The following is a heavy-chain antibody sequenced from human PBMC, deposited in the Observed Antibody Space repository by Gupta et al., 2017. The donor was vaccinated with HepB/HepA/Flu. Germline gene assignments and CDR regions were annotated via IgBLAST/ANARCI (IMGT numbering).Heavy chain of an antibody. D-gene: IGHD2-2*01. V-gene: IGHV3-9*01. J-gene: IGHJ4*02. CDR3: AKDIQAVVVPAAPFDY. Sequence: EVQLVESGGGLVQPGRSLRLSCAASGFTFDDYAMHWVRQAPGKGLEWVSGISWNSGSIGYADSVKGRFTISRDNAKNSLYLQMNSLRAEDTALYYCAKDIQAVVVPAAPFDYWGQGTLGTVSS. CDR1: GFTFDDYA. CDR2: ISWNSGSI.